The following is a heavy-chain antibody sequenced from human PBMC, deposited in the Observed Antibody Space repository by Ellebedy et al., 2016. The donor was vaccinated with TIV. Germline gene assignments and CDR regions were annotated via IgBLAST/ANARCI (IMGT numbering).Heavy chain of an antibody. Sequence: MPSETLSLTCAVVGGSLNNYYWSWIRQAPGKGLEWIGEVNLRGYSKYEPALESRVTISVGTSNNRFSLKLTSVTAADTAVYFCARAGPFGPWLRLYYYYYLEVWGQGTTVTVSS. V-gene: IGHV4-34*01. CDR3: ARAGPFGPWLRLYYYYYLEV. D-gene: IGHD3-9*01. CDR2: VNLRGYS. CDR1: GGSLNNYY. J-gene: IGHJ6*03.